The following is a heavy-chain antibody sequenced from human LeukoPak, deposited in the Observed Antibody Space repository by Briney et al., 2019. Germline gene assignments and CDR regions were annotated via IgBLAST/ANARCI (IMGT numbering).Heavy chain of an antibody. CDR2: IYYSGST. J-gene: IGHJ4*02. Sequence: SSETLSLTCTVSGGSISNYYWTWIRQPPGKGLEWIGYIYYSGSTNYNPSLKSRVTISVDTSKNQFSLKLSSVTAADTAVYYCARVHDFWSGGSYYFDYWGQGTLVTVSS. D-gene: IGHD3-3*01. CDR3: ARVHDFWSGGSYYFDY. CDR1: GGSISNYY. V-gene: IGHV4-59*08.